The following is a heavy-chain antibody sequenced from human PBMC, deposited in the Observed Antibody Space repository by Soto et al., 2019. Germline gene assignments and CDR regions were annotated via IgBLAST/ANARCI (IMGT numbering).Heavy chain of an antibody. D-gene: IGHD5-12*01. J-gene: IGHJ4*02. V-gene: IGHV4-59*08. CDR3: ASLGYSGSGSGK. CDR1: GTSISSYY. Sequence: SETLSLTCTVSGTSISSYYWSWVRQPPGKGLERIGHIYYSGSTNYNPSLKSRATISVDTSKNQFSLKLTSVTAADTAVYYCASLGYSGSGSGKWGQGTLVTVSS. CDR2: IYYSGST.